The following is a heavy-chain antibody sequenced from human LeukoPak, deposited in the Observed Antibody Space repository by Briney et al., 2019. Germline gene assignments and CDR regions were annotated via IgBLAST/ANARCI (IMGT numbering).Heavy chain of an antibody. CDR2: ISNDGSNN. J-gene: IGHJ4*02. CDR1: GVTFSSYG. V-gene: IGHV3-30*18. CDR3: AKDLTGVNYCLDQ. D-gene: IGHD1-7*01. Sequence: GGSLRLSCAASGVTFSSYGMHWVRQAPGKGLEWVAVISNDGSNNHYADSVKGRFTISRDNSKNTLYLQMNSLRAEDTAVYYCAKDLTGVNYCLDQWGQGTLVTVSS.